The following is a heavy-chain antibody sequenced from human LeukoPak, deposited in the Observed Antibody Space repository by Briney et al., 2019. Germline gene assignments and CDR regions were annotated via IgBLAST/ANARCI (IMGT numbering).Heavy chain of an antibody. CDR3: ARGHPRRYFDL. J-gene: IGHJ2*01. CDR2: IYSSGST. CDR1: GGSISSYY. Sequence: SETLSLTCTVSGGSISSYYWSWIRQSPGKGLEWIGHIYSSGSTNYNPSLKSRVTMSVDTSKNQFSLKLSSVTAADTAVYYCARGHPRRYFDLWGRGTLVTVSS. V-gene: IGHV4-59*12.